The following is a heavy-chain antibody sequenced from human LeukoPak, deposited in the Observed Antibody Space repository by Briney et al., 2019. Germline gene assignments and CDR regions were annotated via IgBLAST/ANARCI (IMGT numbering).Heavy chain of an antibody. CDR2: INPNSGGT. J-gene: IGHJ4*02. CDR3: ASQGRDYYDSSGYPFDY. Sequence: ASVKVSCKASGYTFTGYYIHWVRQAPGQGLEWMGRINPNSGGTNYAQEFQGRVTMTRDTSISTAYMELSRLRPDDTAVYYCASQGRDYYDSSGYPFDYWGQGTLVTVSS. CDR1: GYTFTGYY. V-gene: IGHV1-2*06. D-gene: IGHD3-22*01.